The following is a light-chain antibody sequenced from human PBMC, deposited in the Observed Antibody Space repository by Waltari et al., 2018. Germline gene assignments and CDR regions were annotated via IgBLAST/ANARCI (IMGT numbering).Light chain of an antibody. CDR3: GADHGSGSSFVYV. Sequence: QPVLTQPPSASASLGASVTLTCTLSSGYSNYKVDWYQQRPGKGPRFVMRVGTGGLGGAKGDGIPGRFSVLGSGLNRDLTIKNIQEEDESDYHCGADHGSGSSFVYVFGTGTKVTVL. V-gene: IGLV9-49*03. J-gene: IGLJ1*01. CDR2: VGTGGLGG. CDR1: SGYSNYK.